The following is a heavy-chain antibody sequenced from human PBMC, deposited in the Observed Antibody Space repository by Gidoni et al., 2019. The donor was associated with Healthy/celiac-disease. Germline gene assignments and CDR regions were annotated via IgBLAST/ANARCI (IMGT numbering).Heavy chain of an antibody. J-gene: IGHJ4*02. V-gene: IGHV3-30*18. CDR1: GFTFSSYG. Sequence: QVQLVESGGGVVQPGRSLRLSCAASGFTFSSYGMHWVRQAPGKGLEWVAVISYDGSNKYYADSVKGRFTISRDNSKNTLYLQMNSLRAEDTAVYYCAKDGLDCSSTSCSPMTRVNPGYWGQGTLVTVSS. D-gene: IGHD2-2*01. CDR2: ISYDGSNK. CDR3: AKDGLDCSSTSCSPMTRVNPGY.